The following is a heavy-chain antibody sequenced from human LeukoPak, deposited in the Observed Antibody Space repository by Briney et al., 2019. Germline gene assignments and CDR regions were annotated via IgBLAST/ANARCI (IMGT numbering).Heavy chain of an antibody. Sequence: PGGSLRLSCAASGLTFSSYAMSWVRQAPGKGLEWVSAISGSGGSTYYADSVKGRFTISRDNSKNTLYLQMNSLRAEDTAVYYCAKSGLYYDILTGYNYFDYWGQGTLVTVSS. V-gene: IGHV3-23*01. CDR2: ISGSGGST. D-gene: IGHD3-9*01. J-gene: IGHJ4*02. CDR1: GLTFSSYA. CDR3: AKSGLYYDILTGYNYFDY.